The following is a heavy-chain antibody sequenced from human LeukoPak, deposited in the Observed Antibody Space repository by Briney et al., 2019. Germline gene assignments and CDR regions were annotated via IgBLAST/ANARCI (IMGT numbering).Heavy chain of an antibody. D-gene: IGHD4/OR15-4a*01. CDR3: VSFYYSAFFDY. CDR1: GFTVSSNY. V-gene: IGHV3-53*01. CDR2: IYSGGST. J-gene: IGHJ4*02. Sequence: QPGGSLRLSCAASGFTVSSNYMSWVRQAPGKGLEWVSVIYSGGSTYYADSVKGRFTISRDNAKNSLYLQMNSLRDEDTAVYYCVSFYYSAFFDYWGQGTLVTVSS.